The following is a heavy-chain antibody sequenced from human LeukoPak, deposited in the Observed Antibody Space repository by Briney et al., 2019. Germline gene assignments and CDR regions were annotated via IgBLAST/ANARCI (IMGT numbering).Heavy chain of an antibody. J-gene: IGHJ6*02. D-gene: IGHD4-23*01. CDR2: IKQDGSEK. Sequence: GGSLRLSCAASGFTFSSYAMHWVRQAPGKGLGWVANIKQDGSEKYYVDSVKGRFTISRDNAKNSLYLQMNSLRAEDTAVYYCARCPVAKDYGMDVWGQGTTVTVSS. CDR3: ARCPVAKDYGMDV. CDR1: GFTFSSYA. V-gene: IGHV3-7*01.